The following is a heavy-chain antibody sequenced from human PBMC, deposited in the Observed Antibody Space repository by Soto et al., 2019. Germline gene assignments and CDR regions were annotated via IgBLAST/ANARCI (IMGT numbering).Heavy chain of an antibody. V-gene: IGHV1-3*01. CDR3: TRDLNGGNPFDY. J-gene: IGHJ4*02. CDR2: IDPGSGDA. Sequence: PGGSLRLSCASSGFTFSSYSMNWVRQAAGQGLEWLGWIDPGSGDATYSQKFQGRITLSRDNSASTFYMDLSSLTSEDTSVYFCTRDLNGGNPFDYWGRGTLVTVSS. D-gene: IGHD2-8*01. CDR1: GFTFSSYS.